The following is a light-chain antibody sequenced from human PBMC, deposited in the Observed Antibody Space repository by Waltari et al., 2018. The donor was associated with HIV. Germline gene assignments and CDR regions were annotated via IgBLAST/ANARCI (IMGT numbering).Light chain of an antibody. CDR3: CSYAGNYTLV. J-gene: IGLJ2*01. CDR1: SSDVGGYNY. V-gene: IGLV2-11*01. CDR2: DVN. Sequence: QSALTQPRSVSGSPGQSVTVSCTGTSSDVGGYNYVPWYQQHPGKAPKLMIYDVNKRPSGVPDRFSGSKSGNTASLTISGLQAEDEADYYCCSYAGNYTLVFGGGTNLTVL.